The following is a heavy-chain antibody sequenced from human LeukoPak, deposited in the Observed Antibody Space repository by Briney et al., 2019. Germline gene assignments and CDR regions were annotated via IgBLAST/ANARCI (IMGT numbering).Heavy chain of an antibody. CDR1: GGSIRSCSYY. D-gene: IGHD3-22*01. J-gene: IGHJ4*02. V-gene: IGHV4-39*01. CDR3: ARLLCDRSGYYYFDQ. CDR2: IYYSGST. Sequence: SETLTLTCTVSGGSIRSCSYYWGWLRQPPGEGLEWIVSIYYSGSTYDNPSLKSRVTVSVDTPRNQFSLKLNSVTAADTAVYYCARLLCDRSGYYYFDQWGQGTLVTVSS.